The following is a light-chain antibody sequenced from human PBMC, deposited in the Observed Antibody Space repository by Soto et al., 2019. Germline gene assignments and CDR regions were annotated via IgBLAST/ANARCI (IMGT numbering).Light chain of an antibody. CDR1: TSDVGNGFDS. CDR2: EVT. Sequence: QSALTQPASVSGSRGQSITISCSGSTSDVGNGFDSVSWYQQHPGKAPKLIIYEVTNRPSGVSSRFSGSRSGNTASLTISGLQTDDEADYYCAKWDDSLNGPVFGGGTKLTVL. V-gene: IGLV2-14*01. CDR3: AKWDDSLNGPV. J-gene: IGLJ3*02.